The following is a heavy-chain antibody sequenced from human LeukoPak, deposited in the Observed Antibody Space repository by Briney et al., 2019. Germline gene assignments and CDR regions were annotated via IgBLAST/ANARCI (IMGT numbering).Heavy chain of an antibody. CDR2: IYYSGST. V-gene: IGHV4-31*03. D-gene: IGHD3-22*01. CDR1: GGSISSGGYY. CDR3: AREVYYDSSSYYFDYYFDY. J-gene: IGHJ4*02. Sequence: SQTLSLTCTVSGGSISSGGYYWSWIRQHPGKGLEWIGYIYYSGSTYYNPSLKSRVTISVDTSKNQFSLKLSSVTAADTAVYYCAREVYYDSSSYYFDYYFDYWGQGTLVTVSS.